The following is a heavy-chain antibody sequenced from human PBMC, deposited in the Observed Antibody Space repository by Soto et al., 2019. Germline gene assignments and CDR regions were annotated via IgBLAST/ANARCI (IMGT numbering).Heavy chain of an antibody. V-gene: IGHV1-69*13. Sequence: SVKVSCKASGYTFTSYGISWVRRAPGQGLEWMGAFIPSFGTAIYAQKFQGRVTISADESTSSAYMDLSSLRSDDTAVYYCTRAQFRYTGTYVAADWFDPWGQGTLVTVSS. CDR3: TRAQFRYTGTYVAADWFDP. CDR1: GYTFTSYG. D-gene: IGHD1-26*01. CDR2: FIPSFGTA. J-gene: IGHJ5*02.